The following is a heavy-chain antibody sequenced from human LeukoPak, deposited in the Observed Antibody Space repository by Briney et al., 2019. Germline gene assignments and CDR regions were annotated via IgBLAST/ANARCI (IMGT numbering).Heavy chain of an antibody. CDR2: INPNSGGT. Sequence: GASVKVSCKASGYTFTGYYMHWVRQAPGQGLEWMGWINPNSGGTNYAQKLQGRVTMTTDTSTSTAYMELRSLRSDDTAVYYCASAASEPRYYYGMDVWGQGTTVTVSS. D-gene: IGHD6-25*01. V-gene: IGHV1-2*02. J-gene: IGHJ6*02. CDR3: ASAASEPRYYYGMDV. CDR1: GYTFTGYY.